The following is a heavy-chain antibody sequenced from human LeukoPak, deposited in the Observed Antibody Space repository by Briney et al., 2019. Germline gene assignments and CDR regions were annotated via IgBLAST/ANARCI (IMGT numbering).Heavy chain of an antibody. CDR2: ISAYNGNT. J-gene: IGHJ5*02. CDR1: GYTFTSYG. Sequence: ASVKVSCKASGYTFTSYGISWVRQAPGQGLEWMGWISAYNGNTNYAQKLQGRVTMTTDTSTSTAYMELRSLRSDDTAVYYCARLVSRYCGSGSYYNGPPNNWFDPWGQGTLVTVSS. CDR3: ARLVSRYCGSGSYYNGPPNNWFDP. D-gene: IGHD3-10*01. V-gene: IGHV1-18*01.